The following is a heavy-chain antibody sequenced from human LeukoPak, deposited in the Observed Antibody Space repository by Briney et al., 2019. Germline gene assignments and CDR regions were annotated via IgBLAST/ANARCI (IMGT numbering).Heavy chain of an antibody. J-gene: IGHJ4*02. V-gene: IGHV3-48*04. D-gene: IGHD6-13*01. Sequence: GGSLRLSCAASGFTFSTYWMTWVRQAPGKGLEWVSYISSSGSTIYYADSVKGRFTISRDNAKNSLYLQMNSLRAEDTAVYYCASSPSTQNSIAAAGITGTFDYWGQGTLVTVSS. CDR3: ASSPSTQNSIAAAGITGTFDY. CDR2: ISSSGSTI. CDR1: GFTFSTYW.